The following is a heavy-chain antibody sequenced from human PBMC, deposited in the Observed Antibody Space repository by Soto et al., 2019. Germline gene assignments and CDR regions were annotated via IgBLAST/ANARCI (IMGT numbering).Heavy chain of an antibody. CDR3: AKDRGSGSYAANFQYYGMDV. D-gene: IGHD3-10*01. V-gene: IGHV3-9*01. CDR2: INWNSGRI. Sequence: GGSLRLSCAASGFTFDDFAMHWVRQAPGKGLEWVSGINWNSGRIGYADSVEGRFTISRDNAKTSLYLQMNSLRAEDTALYYCAKDRGSGSYAANFQYYGMDVWGQGTTVTVSS. CDR1: GFTFDDFA. J-gene: IGHJ6*02.